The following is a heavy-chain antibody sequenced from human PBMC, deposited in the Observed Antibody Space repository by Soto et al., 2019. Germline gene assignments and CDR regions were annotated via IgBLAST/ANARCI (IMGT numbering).Heavy chain of an antibody. CDR1: GGSISSSSYY. J-gene: IGHJ4*02. CDR2: IYYSGST. Sequence: QLQLQESGPGLVKPSETLSLTCTVSGGSISSSSYYWGWIRQPPGKGLEWIGSIYYSGSTYYNPSLKSRVTISVDTSKNQFSLKLSSVTAADTAVYYCARHLIYYDSSGYSYWFDYWGQGTLVTVSS. V-gene: IGHV4-39*01. D-gene: IGHD3-22*01. CDR3: ARHLIYYDSSGYSYWFDY.